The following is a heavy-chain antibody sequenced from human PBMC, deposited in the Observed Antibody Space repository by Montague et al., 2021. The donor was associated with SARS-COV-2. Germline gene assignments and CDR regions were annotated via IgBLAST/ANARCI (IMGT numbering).Heavy chain of an antibody. J-gene: IGHJ5*02. CDR2: IHPGDSDT. D-gene: IGHD3-10*01. V-gene: IGHV5-51*01. Sequence: QSGAEVKKPGESLKISCKGSGYSFTSHWIGLVCQMPGKGLEWTGIIHPGDSDTRYSPSFQGQVTTSADKSISTAYLQWSSLKAPDTAMYYCARPLYEAFGEFFAYWFDPWGQGTLVTVSS. CDR3: ARPLYEAFGEFFAYWFDP. CDR1: GYSFTSHW.